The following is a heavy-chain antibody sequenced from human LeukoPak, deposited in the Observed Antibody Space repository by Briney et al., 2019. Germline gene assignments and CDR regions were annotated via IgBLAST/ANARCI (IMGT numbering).Heavy chain of an antibody. J-gene: IGHJ4*02. Sequence: SETLSLTCTVSGGSISSSSYYWSWIRQPAGKGLEWIGRIYTSGSTNYNPSLKSRVTISVDTSKNQFSLKLSSVTAADTAVYYCAGYGSANFDYWGQGTLVTVSS. CDR3: AGYGSANFDY. V-gene: IGHV4-61*02. CDR1: GGSISSSSYY. CDR2: IYTSGST. D-gene: IGHD3-10*01.